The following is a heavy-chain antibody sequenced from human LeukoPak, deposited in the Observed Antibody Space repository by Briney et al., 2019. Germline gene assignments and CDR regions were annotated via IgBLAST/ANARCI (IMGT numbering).Heavy chain of an antibody. D-gene: IGHD5-12*01. Sequence: GGSLRLSCAASGFTFSSYWMHWVRQAPGKGLEWVSSISSSSSYIYYADSVKGRFTISRDNAKNSLYLQMNSLRAEDTAVYYCARPYSGYDSWAFDIWGQGAMVTVSS. CDR2: ISSSSSYI. V-gene: IGHV3-21*01. CDR1: GFTFSSYW. CDR3: ARPYSGYDSWAFDI. J-gene: IGHJ3*02.